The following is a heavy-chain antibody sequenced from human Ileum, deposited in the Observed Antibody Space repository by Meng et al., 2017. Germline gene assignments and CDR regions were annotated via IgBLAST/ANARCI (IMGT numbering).Heavy chain of an antibody. CDR1: GGSISSNYYY. V-gene: IGHV4-39*07. Sequence: LHLHGSGPGPVKPSETLVLTCTGSGGSISSNYYYCVWIRQPPGKGLEWIGSMYYNGKSYFNSTLQSRVTISVDRSQNQFSLKLDSVTAADTAVYYCARMGYGSGSHDSWFDTWGQGTLVTISS. CDR2: MYYNGKS. J-gene: IGHJ5*02. CDR3: ARMGYGSGSHDSWFDT. D-gene: IGHD3-10*01.